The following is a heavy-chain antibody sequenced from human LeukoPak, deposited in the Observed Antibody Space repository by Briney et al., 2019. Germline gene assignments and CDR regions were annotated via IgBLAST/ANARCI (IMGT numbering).Heavy chain of an antibody. V-gene: IGHV3-66*04. CDR2: INNGDTI. CDR1: GFTDNTNH. CDR3: ARHKDWTFDY. D-gene: IGHD3/OR15-3a*01. J-gene: IGHJ4*02. Sequence: QPGGSLRLSCAASGFTDNTNHMSWVRQAPGKGLEWVSIINNGDTIYYADSVKGRFTISRDNSKNTLYLQVNSLRAEDTAVYYCARHKDWTFDYWGQGTLVTVSS.